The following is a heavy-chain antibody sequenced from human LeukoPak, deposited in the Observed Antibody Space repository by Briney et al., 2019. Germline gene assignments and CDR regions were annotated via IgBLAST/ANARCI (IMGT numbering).Heavy chain of an antibody. CDR1: GFTFSSYS. CDR2: ISSSSSYI. J-gene: IGHJ6*04. V-gene: IGHV3-21*01. D-gene: IGHD3-10*01. Sequence: GGSLRLSCAASGFTFSSYSMNWVRQAPGKGLEWVSSISSSSSYIYYADSVKGRFTISRDNAKNSLYLQMNSLRAEDTAVYYCEAWDMGRGEAPSKNYYYYGMDVWGKGTTVTVSS. CDR3: EAWDMGRGEAPSKNYYYYGMDV.